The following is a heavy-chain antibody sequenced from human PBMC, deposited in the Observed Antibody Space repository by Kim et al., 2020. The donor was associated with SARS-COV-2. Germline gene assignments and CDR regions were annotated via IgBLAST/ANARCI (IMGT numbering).Heavy chain of an antibody. Sequence: ASVKVSCKASGYTFTSYAMHWVRQAPGQRLEWMGWINAGNGNTKYSQKFQGRVTITRDTSASTAYMELSSLRSEDTAVYYCARDPSSSSPQLIHYYYYYGMDVWGQGTTVTVSS. J-gene: IGHJ6*02. CDR1: GYTFTSYA. V-gene: IGHV1-3*01. CDR2: INAGNGNT. D-gene: IGHD6-6*01. CDR3: ARDPSSSSPQLIHYYYYYGMDV.